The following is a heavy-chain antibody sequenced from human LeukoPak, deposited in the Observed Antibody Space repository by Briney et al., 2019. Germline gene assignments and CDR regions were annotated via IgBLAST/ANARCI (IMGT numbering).Heavy chain of an antibody. CDR3: ANLYREVLEAATGDS. J-gene: IGHJ5*01. CDR2: ISASGGST. CDR1: GLTLSIYA. D-gene: IGHD2-15*01. Sequence: AGGSLRLSWVASGLTLSIYAMSWVRQVPGKGLEWVSGISASGGSTYYADSVKGRFTISRDNSKNTLYLQMNSLRAEDTAVYYCANLYREVLEAATGDSWGQEPWSPSPQ. V-gene: IGHV3-23*01.